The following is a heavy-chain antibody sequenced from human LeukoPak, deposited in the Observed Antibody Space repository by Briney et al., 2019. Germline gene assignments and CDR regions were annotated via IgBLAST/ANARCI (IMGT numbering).Heavy chain of an antibody. Sequence: SVKVSCKASGYTFTGYYMHWVRQAPGQGLEWMGWINPNSGGTNYAQKFQGRVTMTRDTSISTAYMELSRLRSDDTAVYYCARDFLPSRYCSSTSCYELAFDPWGQGTLVTVS. V-gene: IGHV1-2*02. CDR1: GYTFTGYY. D-gene: IGHD2-2*01. CDR3: ARDFLPSRYCSSTSCYELAFDP. J-gene: IGHJ5*02. CDR2: INPNSGGT.